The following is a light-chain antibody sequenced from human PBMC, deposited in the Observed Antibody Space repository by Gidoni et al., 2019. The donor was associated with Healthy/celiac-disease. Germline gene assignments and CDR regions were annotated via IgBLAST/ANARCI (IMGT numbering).Light chain of an antibody. CDR1: SSNIGSNT. V-gene: IGLV1-44*01. Sequence: QPVLTQPPSASGTPGQRVTISCSGSSSNIGSNTVNWYQQLPGTAPKLLVYSNNPRPSGVPDRFSGSKSGTSASLAISGLQSEDEADYYCAAWDDSLNGYVFGTGTKVTAL. CDR3: AAWDDSLNGYV. CDR2: SNN. J-gene: IGLJ1*01.